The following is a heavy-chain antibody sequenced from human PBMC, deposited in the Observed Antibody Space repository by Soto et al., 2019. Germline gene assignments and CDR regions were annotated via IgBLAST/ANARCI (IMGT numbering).Heavy chain of an antibody. CDR2: IYYSGST. D-gene: IGHD3-22*01. Sequence: QLQLQESGPGLVKPSETLSLTCTVSGGSISSSSYYWGWIRQPPGKGLEWIGSIYYSGSTYYNPSLKSRVNISVDTSKNQFSLKLSSVTAADTAVYYCARPYYYDSSGYYYFDYWGQGTLVTVSS. CDR1: GGSISSSSYY. J-gene: IGHJ4*02. CDR3: ARPYYYDSSGYYYFDY. V-gene: IGHV4-39*01.